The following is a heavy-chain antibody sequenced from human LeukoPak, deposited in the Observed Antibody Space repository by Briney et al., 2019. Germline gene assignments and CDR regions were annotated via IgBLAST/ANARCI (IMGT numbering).Heavy chain of an antibody. Sequence: SVKVSCKASGGSFSNYAISWVRQTPGHGLEWMGRIIPFLAVSNYAQKFQGRVTITRNTSISTAYMELSSLRFEDTAVYYCARGRWGSWFDPWGQGTLVTVSS. CDR3: ARGRWGSWFDP. CDR2: IIPFLAVS. V-gene: IGHV1-69*04. D-gene: IGHD7-27*01. CDR1: GGSFSNYA. J-gene: IGHJ5*02.